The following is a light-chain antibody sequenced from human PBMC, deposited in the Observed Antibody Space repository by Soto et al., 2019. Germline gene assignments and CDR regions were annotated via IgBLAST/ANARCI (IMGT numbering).Light chain of an antibody. CDR2: AAS. J-gene: IGKJ5*01. CDR1: QSISSY. V-gene: IGKV1-39*01. CDR3: QQSYSTPSIP. Sequence: DIQMTQSPSSLSASVRDRVTITCRASQSISSYLNWYQQKPGKAPKLLIYAASSLQSGVPSRFSGSGSGTDFTLTISSLQPEDFATYYCQQSYSTPSIPFCQGTRLEIK.